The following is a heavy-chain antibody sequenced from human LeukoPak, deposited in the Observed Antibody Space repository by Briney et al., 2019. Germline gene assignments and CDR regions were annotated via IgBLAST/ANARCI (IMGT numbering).Heavy chain of an antibody. J-gene: IGHJ4*02. D-gene: IGHD3-10*01. V-gene: IGHV6-1*01. CDR1: GDSVSNNIPA. CDR2: TYYSSKWYN. CDR3: TTYPSGSYSELVTYFDY. Sequence: SQTLSLTCAISGDSVSNNIPAWNWIRQSPSRGLEWLGRTYYSSKWYNDYAVSVKSRITINADTSKNQLSLQLNSVTPEDTAVYYCTTYPSGSYSELVTYFDYWGQGTLVTVSS.